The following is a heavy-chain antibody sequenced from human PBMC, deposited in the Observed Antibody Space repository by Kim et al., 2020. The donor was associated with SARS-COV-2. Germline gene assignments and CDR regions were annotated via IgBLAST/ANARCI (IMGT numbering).Heavy chain of an antibody. J-gene: IGHJ4*02. Sequence: GGSLRLSCAASGITFSSYAMSWVRQAPGKGLEWVSGISGSAGSTYYADSVKGRSTISRDNYKSTLYLKMNSLRAEDTAEYYRAKEAKWGVYDILTGFYRPFDYWGQGTLVTVSS. D-gene: IGHD3-9*01. CDR3: AKEAKWGVYDILTGFYRPFDY. CDR2: ISGSAGST. CDR1: GITFSSYA. V-gene: IGHV3-23*01.